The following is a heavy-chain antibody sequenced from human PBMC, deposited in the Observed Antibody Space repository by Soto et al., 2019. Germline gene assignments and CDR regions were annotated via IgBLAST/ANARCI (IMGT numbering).Heavy chain of an antibody. CDR3: ARGADILTGYYGLDY. J-gene: IGHJ4*02. D-gene: IGHD3-9*01. CDR2: IYYSGST. CDR1: GGSISSGDYY. Sequence: SETLSLTCTVSGGSISSGDYYWSWIRQPPGKGLEWIGYIYYSGSTYYNPSLKSRVTISVDTSKNQFSLKLSSVTAADTAVYYCARGADILTGYYGLDYWGQGTLVTVS. V-gene: IGHV4-30-4*01.